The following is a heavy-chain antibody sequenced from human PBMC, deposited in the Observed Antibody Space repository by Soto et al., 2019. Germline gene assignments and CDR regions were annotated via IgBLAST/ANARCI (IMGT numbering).Heavy chain of an antibody. CDR1: GYRFTRHC. V-gene: IGHV5-51*01. D-gene: IGHD3-9*01. CDR3: ARDSLYTDWPSLAMDG. Sequence: PGECLKTCCRGPGYRFTRHCISSVPQMPGKGLEWMGVIWPGDSDARYSPSFQGQVIISADKSSRTAYLQWDSLKASDTAIYFCARDSLYTDWPSLAMDGWGHGTLVTGSS. CDR2: IWPGDSDA. J-gene: IGHJ6*01.